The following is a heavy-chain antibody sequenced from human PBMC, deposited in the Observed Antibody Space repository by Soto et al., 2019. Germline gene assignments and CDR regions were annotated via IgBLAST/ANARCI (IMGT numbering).Heavy chain of an antibody. CDR3: ARDEGGYDILTGYYKAPPFDY. CDR2: ISPHNFNT. J-gene: IGHJ4*02. V-gene: IGHV1-18*01. CDR1: GYTFTHFY. Sequence: QVHLEQSGAEVKKPGDSVKVSCKASGYTFTHFYITWVRQAPGQGLEWMGAISPHNFNTNFAQKFQGRVTLTTDTSKKTAEMELRRLTSDDPAVYYCARDEGGYDILTGYYKAPPFDYWGQGVLVTVSS. D-gene: IGHD3-9*01.